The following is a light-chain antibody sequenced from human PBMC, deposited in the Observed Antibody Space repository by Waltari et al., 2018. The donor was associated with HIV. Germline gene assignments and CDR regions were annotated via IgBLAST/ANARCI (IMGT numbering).Light chain of an antibody. V-gene: IGKV3-20*01. J-gene: IGKJ2*01. CDR1: KSVSSSY. CDR2: GAS. Sequence: EIVLTKSPGTLSLSSEERATLSCRASKSVSSSYLAWYQQKPGQAPRLLIYGASSRATGIPDRFSGSGSGTDFTLTISRLEPEDFAVYYCQQYGSSPYTFGQGTKLEIK. CDR3: QQYGSSPYT.